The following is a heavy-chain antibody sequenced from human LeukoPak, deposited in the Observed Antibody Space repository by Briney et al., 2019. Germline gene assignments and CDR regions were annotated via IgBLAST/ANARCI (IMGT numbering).Heavy chain of an antibody. CDR3: ARDTDYDSREGNWFDP. CDR1: GYTFTSYY. D-gene: IGHD3-22*01. Sequence: ASVKVSCKASGYTFTSYYMHWVRQAPGQGLEWMGIINPSGGSTSYAQKFQGRVTMTSDMSTSTVYMELSSLRSQDSAVYCGARDTDYDSREGNWFDPWGQGTLVTVSS. V-gene: IGHV1-46*01. CDR2: INPSGGST. J-gene: IGHJ5*02.